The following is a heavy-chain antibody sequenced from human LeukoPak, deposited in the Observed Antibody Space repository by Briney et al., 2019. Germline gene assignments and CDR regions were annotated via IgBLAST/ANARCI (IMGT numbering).Heavy chain of an antibody. CDR1: GFTFSSYG. Sequence: GGSLRLSCAASGFTFSSYGMHWVRQAPGKGLEWVAFIRYDGSNKYYADSVRGRFTISRDNSKNTLYLQMNSLRAEDTAVYYCANTGTTGNQAFDYWGQGILVTVSS. CDR2: IRYDGSNK. D-gene: IGHD1-1*01. J-gene: IGHJ4*02. CDR3: ANTGTTGNQAFDY. V-gene: IGHV3-30*02.